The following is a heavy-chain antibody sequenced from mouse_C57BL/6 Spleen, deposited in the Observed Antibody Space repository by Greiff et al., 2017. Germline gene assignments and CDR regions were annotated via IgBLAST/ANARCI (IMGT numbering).Heavy chain of an antibody. CDR2: IRSKSNNYAT. V-gene: IGHV10-1*01. Sequence: EVKLLESGGGLVQPKGSLKLSCAASGFSFNTYAMNWVRQAPGKGLEWVARIRSKSNNYATYYADSVKDRFTISRDDSESMLYLQMNNLKTEDTAMYYCVRQRAYSNSWFAYWGQGTLVTVSA. CDR1: GFSFNTYA. D-gene: IGHD2-5*01. CDR3: VRQRAYSNSWFAY. J-gene: IGHJ3*01.